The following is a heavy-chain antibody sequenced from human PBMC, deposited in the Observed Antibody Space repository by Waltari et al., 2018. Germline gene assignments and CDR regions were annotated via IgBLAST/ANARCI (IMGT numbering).Heavy chain of an antibody. CDR3: ARGLSSGWFDY. Sequence: QVLLQESGPGLVKPSETMSLTCVVSGYSLSSGYYWGWIRQPPGKGLEWIGSIYQSGNTYYNPSLKSRVTISVDTSKNQFSLKLSSVTAADTAMYYCARGLSSGWFDYWGQGTLVTVSS. CDR2: IYQSGNT. V-gene: IGHV4-38-2*01. CDR1: GYSLSSGYY. D-gene: IGHD6-19*01. J-gene: IGHJ4*02.